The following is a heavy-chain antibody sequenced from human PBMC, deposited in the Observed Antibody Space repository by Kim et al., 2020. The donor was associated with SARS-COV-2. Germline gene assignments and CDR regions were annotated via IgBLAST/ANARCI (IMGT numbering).Heavy chain of an antibody. CDR2: IWYDGSNK. CDR1: GFTFSSYG. CDR3: ARVSYGGRAGAFDI. Sequence: GGSLRLSCAASGFTFSSYGMHWVRQAPGKGLEWVAVIWYDGSNKYYADSVKGRFTISRDNSKNTLYLQMNSLRAEDTAVYYCARVSYGGRAGAFDIWGQGTMVTVSS. J-gene: IGHJ3*02. D-gene: IGHD4-17*01. V-gene: IGHV3-33*01.